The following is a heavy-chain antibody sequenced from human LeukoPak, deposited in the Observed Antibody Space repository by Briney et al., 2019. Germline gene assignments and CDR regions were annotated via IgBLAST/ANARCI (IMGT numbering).Heavy chain of an antibody. Sequence: GGSLRLSCAASGFTFSDYYMSWIRQAPGKGLEWVAVISYDGSNKYYADSVKGRFTISRDNSKNTLYLQMNSLRAEDTAVYYCAKDRRAAAGPDYYYYYGMDVWGQGTTVTVSS. D-gene: IGHD6-13*01. CDR3: AKDRRAAAGPDYYYYYGMDV. CDR2: ISYDGSNK. J-gene: IGHJ6*02. V-gene: IGHV3-30*18. CDR1: GFTFSDYY.